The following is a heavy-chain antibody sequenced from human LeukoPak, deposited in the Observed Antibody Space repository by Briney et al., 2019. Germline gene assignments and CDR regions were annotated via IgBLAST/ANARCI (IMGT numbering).Heavy chain of an antibody. Sequence: SETLSLTCTVSGGSISSYYWSWIRQPPGKGLEWIGYIYTSGSTNYNPSPKSRVTISVDTSKNQFSLKLSSVTAADTAVYYCARYRPASYYTHVWGKGTTVTVSS. CDR2: IYTSGST. V-gene: IGHV4-4*09. CDR1: GGSISSYY. CDR3: ARYRPASYYTHV. J-gene: IGHJ6*03.